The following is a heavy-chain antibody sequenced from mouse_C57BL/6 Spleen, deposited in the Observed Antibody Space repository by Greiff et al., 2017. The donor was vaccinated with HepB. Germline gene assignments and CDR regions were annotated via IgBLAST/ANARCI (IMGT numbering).Heavy chain of an antibody. D-gene: IGHD1-1*01. CDR1: GYTFTSYW. CDR2: IDTSDSYT. J-gene: IGHJ1*03. CDR3: ARRDYYGSSYYWYFDV. V-gene: IGHV1-59*01. Sequence: QVQLQQPGAELVRPGTSVKLSCKASGYTFTSYWMHWVKQRPGQGLEWIGVIDTSDSYTNYNQKFKGKATLTVDTSSSTAYMQLSSLTSEDSAVYYCARRDYYGSSYYWYFDVWGTGTTVTVSS.